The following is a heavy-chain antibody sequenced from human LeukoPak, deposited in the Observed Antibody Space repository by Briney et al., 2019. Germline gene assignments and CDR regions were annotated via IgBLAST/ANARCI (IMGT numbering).Heavy chain of an antibody. D-gene: IGHD5-12*01. J-gene: IGHJ4*02. CDR1: GGSISSGDYY. CDR3: ARGNSGYDFFYVGNFDY. CDR2: IYYSGST. V-gene: IGHV4-30-4*08. Sequence: SQTLSLTCTVSGGSISSGDYYWSWIRQPPGKGLEWIGYIYYSGSTYYNPSLKSRVTTSVDTSKNQFSLKLSSVTAADTAVYYCARGNSGYDFFYVGNFDYWGQGTLVTVSS.